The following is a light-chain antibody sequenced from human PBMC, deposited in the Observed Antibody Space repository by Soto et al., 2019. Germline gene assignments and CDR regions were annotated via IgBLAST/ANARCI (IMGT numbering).Light chain of an antibody. J-gene: IGKJ2*01. V-gene: IGKV4-1*01. CDR2: WAS. CDR1: QSVLYSSNNKNY. CDR3: QQYYSTPYT. Sequence: DIVMTQSPDSLAVSLGERATINCKSSQSVLYSSNNKNYLAWYQQKPGQPPKLLIYWASTRESGVPDRFSGSGSGTDFTPTISSLQAEDVAVYYCQQYYSTPYTFGQGTKVDIK.